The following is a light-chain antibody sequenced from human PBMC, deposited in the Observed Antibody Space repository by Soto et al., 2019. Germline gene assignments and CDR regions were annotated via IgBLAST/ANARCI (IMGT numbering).Light chain of an antibody. J-gene: IGLJ3*02. CDR2: EVS. CDR3: SSYTSSTPLEV. Sequence: QSALTQPASVSGSPGQSITISCTGTSSDVGGYNYVSWYQQHPGKAPKLMIYEVSNRPSGVSNRFSGSKSGNTASLTISGLQADDEADYYCSSYTSSTPLEVFGGGTKLTVL. V-gene: IGLV2-14*01. CDR1: SSDVGGYNY.